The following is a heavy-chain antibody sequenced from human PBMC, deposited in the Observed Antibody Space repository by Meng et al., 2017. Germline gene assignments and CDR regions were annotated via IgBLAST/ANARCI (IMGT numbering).Heavy chain of an antibody. D-gene: IGHD6-19*01. CDR3: ARESGYSSGWNYFDY. Sequence: GESLKISCAASGFTFSSYAMHWVRQAPGKGLEWVAVISYDGSNKYYADSVKGRFTISRGNSKNTLYVQMNSLRAEDTAVYYCARESGYSSGWNYFDYWGQGTLVTVSS. J-gene: IGHJ4*02. V-gene: IGHV3-30*01. CDR1: GFTFSSYA. CDR2: ISYDGSNK.